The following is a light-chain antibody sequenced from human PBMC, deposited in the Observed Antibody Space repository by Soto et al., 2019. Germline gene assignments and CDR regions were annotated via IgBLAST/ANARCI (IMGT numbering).Light chain of an antibody. CDR1: QSVSSN. Sequence: EIVMTQSPAILSVSPGERATLSCRASQSVSSNLAWFQQKPGQTPRLLFNGASTRATGIPARLTGSGSGTEFILTISSLQSEDFAVSYCQQYDIWPPTFGQGTKVDIK. J-gene: IGKJ1*01. CDR3: QQYDIWPPT. V-gene: IGKV3-15*01. CDR2: GAS.